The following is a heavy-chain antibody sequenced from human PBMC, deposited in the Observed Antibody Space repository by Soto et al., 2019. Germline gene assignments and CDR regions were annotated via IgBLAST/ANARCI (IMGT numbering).Heavy chain of an antibody. Sequence: PSETLSLTCTLSGGSFSPNYWAWIRQPPGKGLEWIGYIYYGGTTSYNPSLKSRITINADTSKNQFSPQLNSVTPDDTAVYYCVRGVAVATDWGQGTLVTVSS. J-gene: IGHJ4*02. CDR3: VRGVAVATD. V-gene: IGHV4-59*12. D-gene: IGHD6-19*01. CDR2: IYYGGTT. CDR1: GGSFSPNY.